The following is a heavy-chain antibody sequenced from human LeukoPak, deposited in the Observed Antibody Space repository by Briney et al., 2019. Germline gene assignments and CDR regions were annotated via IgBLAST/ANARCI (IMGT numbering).Heavy chain of an antibody. V-gene: IGHV3-23*01. CDR3: AKGDCSSTSCFSDY. D-gene: IGHD2-2*01. CDR1: GFTFDDYA. CDR2: ISGSGGST. Sequence: GGSLRLSCAASGFTFDDYAMHWVRQAPGKGLEWVSAISGSGGSTYYADSVKGRFTISRDNSKNTLYLQMNSLRAEDTAVYYCAKGDCSSTSCFSDYWGQGTLVTVSS. J-gene: IGHJ4*02.